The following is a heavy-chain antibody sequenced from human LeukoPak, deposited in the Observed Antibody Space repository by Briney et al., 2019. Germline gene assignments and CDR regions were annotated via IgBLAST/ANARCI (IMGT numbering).Heavy chain of an antibody. CDR3: ARDVIYCSSTSCSED. J-gene: IGHJ4*02. D-gene: IGHD2-2*01. CDR2: IYTSGST. V-gene: IGHV4-61*02. Sequence: SQTLSLTCTVSGGSISSGSYYWSWLRQPAGKGLEWIGRIYTSGSTNYNPSLKSRVTISVDTSKNQFSLKLSSVTAADTAVYYCARDVIYCSSTSCSEDWGQGTLVTVSS. CDR1: GGSISSGSYY.